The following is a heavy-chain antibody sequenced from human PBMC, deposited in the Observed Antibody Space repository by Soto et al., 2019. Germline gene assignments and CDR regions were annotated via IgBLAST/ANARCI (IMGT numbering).Heavy chain of an antibody. CDR3: AKDLDKWEPYYYGMDV. D-gene: IGHD1-26*01. Sequence: QVQLVESGGGVVQPGRSLRLSSAASGFTFSSYGMHWVRQAPGKGLEWVAVISYDGSNKYYADSVKGRFTISRDNSKNTLYLQMNSLRAEDTAVYYCAKDLDKWEPYYYGMDVWGQGTTVTVSS. CDR2: ISYDGSNK. J-gene: IGHJ6*02. V-gene: IGHV3-30*18. CDR1: GFTFSSYG.